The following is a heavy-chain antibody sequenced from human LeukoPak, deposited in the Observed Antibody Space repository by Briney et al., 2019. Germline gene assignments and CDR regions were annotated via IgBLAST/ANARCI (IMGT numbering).Heavy chain of an antibody. V-gene: IGHV3-48*02. CDR2: ISHSRSIV. D-gene: IGHD5-24*01. CDR1: GFSFGDYS. CDR3: ARDRGLAFET. Sequence: PGGSLRLSCAASGFSFGDYSMYWVRQAPGKGPEWVSCISHSRSIVSYADSVKGRFTISRDNAKNSVYLQMNSLRDEDTAVYYCARDRGLAFETWGQGTMVTVSS. J-gene: IGHJ3*02.